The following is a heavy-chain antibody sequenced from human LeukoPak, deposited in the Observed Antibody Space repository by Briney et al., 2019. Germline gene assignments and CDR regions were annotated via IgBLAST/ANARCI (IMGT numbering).Heavy chain of an antibody. CDR3: ARDLGRLLWFGELLYSDAFDI. V-gene: IGHV4-61*02. CDR1: GGSISSGSYY. D-gene: IGHD3-10*01. Sequence: RSSETLSLTCTVSGGSISSGSYYWSWIRQPAGKGLEWIGRIYTSGSTNYNPSLKSRVTISVDTSKNQFSLKLSSVTAADTAVYYCARDLGRLLWFGELLYSDAFDIWGQGTMVTVSS. CDR2: IYTSGST. J-gene: IGHJ3*02.